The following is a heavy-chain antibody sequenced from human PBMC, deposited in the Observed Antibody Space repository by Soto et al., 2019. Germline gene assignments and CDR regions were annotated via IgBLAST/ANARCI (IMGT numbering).Heavy chain of an antibody. J-gene: IGHJ6*02. CDR1: GYTFTSYG. Sequence: QVQLVQSGAEVKKPGASVKVSCKASGYTFTSYGISWVRQAPGQGLEWMGWISAYNGNTNYAQKLQGRVTMTTDTYTSTAYMELRSLRSDDTAVYYCAREVVTTPLWYYYYGMDVWGQGTTVTVSS. CDR2: ISAYNGNT. V-gene: IGHV1-18*01. D-gene: IGHD2-21*02. CDR3: AREVVTTPLWYYYYGMDV.